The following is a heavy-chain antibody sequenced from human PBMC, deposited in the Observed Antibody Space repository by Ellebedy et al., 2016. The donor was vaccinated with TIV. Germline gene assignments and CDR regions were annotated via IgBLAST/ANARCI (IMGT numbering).Heavy chain of an antibody. CDR1: GFTFSSYW. CDR2: IKEDGSEK. J-gene: IGHJ4*02. Sequence: PGGSLRLSCAASGFTFSSYWMSWVRQAPGKGLEWVANIKEDGSEKYYVDSVKGRFTISRDNAKNSLYLQMNSLRAEDTAGYYCARDQSYASGSPLDYWGQGILVTVSS. V-gene: IGHV3-7*01. CDR3: ARDQSYASGSPLDY. D-gene: IGHD3-10*01.